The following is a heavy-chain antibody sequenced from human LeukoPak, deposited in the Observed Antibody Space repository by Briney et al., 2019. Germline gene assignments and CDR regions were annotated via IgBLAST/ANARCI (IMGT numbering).Heavy chain of an antibody. CDR1: GGTFSRYA. V-gene: IGHV1-69*05. CDR3: ARDIPGSSGHFNDAFDM. CDR2: IIPIFHSA. D-gene: IGHD3-22*01. Sequence: VKVSCKTSGGTFSRYAINWVRQAPGQGLEWMGRIIPIFHSANYAQKSQGRVTITTEQSTSTAYMELRSLKSEDTAVYYCARDIPGSSGHFNDAFDMWGQGTMVTVSS. J-gene: IGHJ3*02.